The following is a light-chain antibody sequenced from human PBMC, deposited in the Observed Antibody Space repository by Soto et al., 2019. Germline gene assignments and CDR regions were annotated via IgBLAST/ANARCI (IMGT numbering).Light chain of an antibody. J-gene: IGKJ1*01. Sequence: ENQMRRSPSTLSASLGYRVTITFRASQSISGYLAWYQQKPGKAPTLLIYDASSLQSGVPSRFSGNGSGTEFTLTISSLQPDDFATYYCQQYQIDWTFGQGTKVDI. V-gene: IGKV1-5*01. CDR3: QQYQIDWT. CDR1: QSISGY. CDR2: DAS.